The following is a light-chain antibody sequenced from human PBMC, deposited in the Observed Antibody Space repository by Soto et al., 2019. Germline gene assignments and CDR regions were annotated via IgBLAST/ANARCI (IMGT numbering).Light chain of an antibody. J-gene: IGKJ4*01. Sequence: DIQMTQSPSSGSASVGDRVTITCRASQGISWLAWYQQKPGKPPKLLIYAASSLQSGVSSRFSGSGSGTDCTLAFSSLQPEDLATSYCQQSNTFPLTFGGGTKGEIK. V-gene: IGKV1-12*01. CDR3: QQSNTFPLT. CDR1: QGISW. CDR2: AAS.